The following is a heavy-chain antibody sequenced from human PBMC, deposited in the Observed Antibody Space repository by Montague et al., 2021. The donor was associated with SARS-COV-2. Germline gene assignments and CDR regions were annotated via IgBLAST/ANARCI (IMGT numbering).Heavy chain of an antibody. V-gene: IGHV4-31*03. D-gene: IGHD6-19*01. CDR3: AFYVDSSGLLNPRGSGTFDF. J-gene: IGHJ4*02. Sequence: TLSLTCTVSGGSISSGGYYWSWIRQHPGKGLEWIGYIYYSGSTYYNPSLKSRVTISVDTSKNQFSLKLSSVTAADTAVYYCAFYVDSSGLLNPRGSGTFDFWGQGTLVTVSS. CDR2: IYYSGST. CDR1: GGSISSGGYY.